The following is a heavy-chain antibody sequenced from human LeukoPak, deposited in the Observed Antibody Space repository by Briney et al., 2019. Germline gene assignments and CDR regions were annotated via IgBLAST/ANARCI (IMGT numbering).Heavy chain of an antibody. CDR1: GFTFSSYG. J-gene: IGHJ5*02. V-gene: IGHV3-23*01. CDR3: ARCTVTTIFP. CDR2: ISGSGGST. D-gene: IGHD2-21*01. Sequence: GGTLRLSCAASGFTFSSYGMSWVRQAPGKGLEWVSAISGSGGSTYYADSVKGRFTISRDNSKNTLYLQMNSLRAEDTAVYYCARCTVTTIFPWGQGTLVTVSS.